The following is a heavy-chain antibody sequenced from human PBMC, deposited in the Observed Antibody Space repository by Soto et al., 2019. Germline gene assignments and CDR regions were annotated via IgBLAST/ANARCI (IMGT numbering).Heavy chain of an antibody. Sequence: GVTLRRSCAASAFTFSSYGLHWVRQAPGKALEWVAVISYAGSNKYYEESGKGRFLLSRDNSKNALDLQMSSLRAEDTAVYYCAKWAGYSSGWYFWSYYSGMDVWGRGTTVTVSS. J-gene: IGHJ6*02. CDR2: ISYAGSNK. D-gene: IGHD6-19*01. V-gene: IGHV3-30*18. CDR3: AKWAGYSSGWYFWSYYSGMDV. CDR1: AFTFSSYG.